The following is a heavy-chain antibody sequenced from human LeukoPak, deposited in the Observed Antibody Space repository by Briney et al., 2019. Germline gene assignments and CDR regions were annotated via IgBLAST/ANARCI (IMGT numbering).Heavy chain of an antibody. V-gene: IGHV3-7*01. CDR2: IKQDGSEK. D-gene: IGHD1-26*01. Sequence: PGGSLRLSCAASGFTFSSYSMTWVRQAPGKGLEWVANIKQDGSEKYYVDSVKGRFTISRDNAKNSLYLQMNSLRAEDTAVYYCARQREWELQYFDYWGQGTLVTVSS. CDR1: GFTFSSYS. J-gene: IGHJ4*02. CDR3: ARQREWELQYFDY.